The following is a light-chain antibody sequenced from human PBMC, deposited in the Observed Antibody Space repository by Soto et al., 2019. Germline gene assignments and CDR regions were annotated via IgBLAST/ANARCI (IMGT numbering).Light chain of an antibody. Sequence: QSVLTQPRSVSGSPGQSVTISCTGTSSDVGAYNYVSWYQQHPGKAPKVMIYDVSKRPSGVPDRLSGSKSGTTASLTISGLQADDEADYYCCSYAGSYNYVFGSGTKVTVL. V-gene: IGLV2-11*01. CDR2: DVS. J-gene: IGLJ1*01. CDR1: SSDVGAYNY. CDR3: CSYAGSYNYV.